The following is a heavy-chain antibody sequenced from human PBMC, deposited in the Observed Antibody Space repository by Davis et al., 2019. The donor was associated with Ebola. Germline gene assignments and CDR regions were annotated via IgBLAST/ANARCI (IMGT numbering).Heavy chain of an antibody. Sequence: SLRLSCAASGFTVSDYAMHWVRQAPGKGLEWVAVIWYDVSNKYFADSVKGRFTISRDNSKNTMYLEMNSLRAEDTAVYYCARDFTADYYGLDVWGKGTTVTVSS. CDR3: ARDFTADYYGLDV. D-gene: IGHD5-18*01. CDR2: IWYDVSNK. V-gene: IGHV3-33*08. CDR1: GFTVSDYA. J-gene: IGHJ6*04.